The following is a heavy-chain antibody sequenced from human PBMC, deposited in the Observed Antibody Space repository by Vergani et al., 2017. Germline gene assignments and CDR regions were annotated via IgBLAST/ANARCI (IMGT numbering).Heavy chain of an antibody. CDR1: GFTFSSYS. CDR2: ISSSSSYI. CDR3: SRELMMVAATFDNWFDP. V-gene: IGHV3-21*04. Sequence: EVQLVESGGGLVKPGGSLRLSCAASGFTFSSYSMNWVRQAPGKGLEWVSSISSSSSYIYYADSGKGRFTISRDNAMNSMYLQMNSLSAEDTAVYYCSRELMMVAATFDNWFDPWGQGTLVTVSS. J-gene: IGHJ5*02. D-gene: IGHD2-15*01.